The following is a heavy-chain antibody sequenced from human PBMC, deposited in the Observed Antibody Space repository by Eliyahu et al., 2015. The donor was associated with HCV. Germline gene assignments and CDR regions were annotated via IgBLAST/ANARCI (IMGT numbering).Heavy chain of an antibody. CDR2: KANSYAT. Sequence: KANSYATAYAASVKGRFTISRDDSKNTAYLQMNSLKTEDTAVYYCTRHGDYYDSSGYYPLDYYYGMDVWGQGTTVTVSS. V-gene: IGHV3-73*01. CDR3: TRHGDYYDSSGYYPLDYYYGMDV. D-gene: IGHD3-22*01. J-gene: IGHJ6*02.